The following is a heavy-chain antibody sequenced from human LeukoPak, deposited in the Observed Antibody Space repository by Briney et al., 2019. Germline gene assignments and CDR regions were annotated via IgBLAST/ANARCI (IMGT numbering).Heavy chain of an antibody. D-gene: IGHD6-13*01. CDR3: ARDESSSWYFDY. V-gene: IGHV3-53*01. Sequence: GGSLRLSCSASGFTVSSNYMSWVRQAPGKGLEWVSVIYSGGSTYYADSVKGRFTISRDSSKNTLYLQMNSLRAEDTAVYYCARDESSSWYFDYWGQGTLVTVSS. CDR2: IYSGGST. J-gene: IGHJ4*02. CDR1: GFTVSSNY.